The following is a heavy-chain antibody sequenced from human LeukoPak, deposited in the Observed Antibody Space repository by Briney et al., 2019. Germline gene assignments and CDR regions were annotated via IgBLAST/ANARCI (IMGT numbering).Heavy chain of an antibody. CDR2: INHSGST. V-gene: IGHV4-34*01. J-gene: IGHJ4*02. CDR1: GGSFRGYY. D-gene: IGHD6-19*01. Sequence: PSETLSLTCAVYGGSFRGYYWSWIRQPPGKGLEWIGEINHSGSTNYNPSLKSRVTISVDTSKNQFSLKLSSVTAADTAVYYCARGPVAGTYFDYWGQGTLVTVSS. CDR3: ARGPVAGTYFDY.